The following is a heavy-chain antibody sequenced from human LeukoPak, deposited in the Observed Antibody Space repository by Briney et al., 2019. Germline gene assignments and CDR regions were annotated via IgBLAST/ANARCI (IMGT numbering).Heavy chain of an antibody. CDR1: GYTLTGYY. D-gene: IGHD5-18*01. CDR3: ARTGYSYGYWWFDP. V-gene: IGHV1-2*02. CDR2: INPNSGGT. J-gene: IGHJ5*02. Sequence: GASVKVSCKASGYTLTGYYMHWVRQAPGQGLEWMGWINPNSGGTNYAQKFQGRVTMTRDTSISTAYMELSRLRSDDTAVYYCARTGYSYGYWWFDPWGQGTLVTVSS.